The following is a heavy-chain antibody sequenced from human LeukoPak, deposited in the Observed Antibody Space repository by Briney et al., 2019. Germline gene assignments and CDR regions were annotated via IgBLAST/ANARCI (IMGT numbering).Heavy chain of an antibody. CDR2: IYTSGST. D-gene: IGHD1-26*01. CDR1: GGSISSYY. J-gene: IGHJ3*02. Sequence: SETLSLTCTVSGGSISSYYWSWIRQPAGKGLEWIGRIYTSGSTNYNPSLKSRVTVSVDTSKNQFSLKLSSVTAADTAVYYCAISPEWELRGGAAFDIWGQGTVVTVSS. CDR3: AISPEWELRGGAAFDI. V-gene: IGHV4-4*07.